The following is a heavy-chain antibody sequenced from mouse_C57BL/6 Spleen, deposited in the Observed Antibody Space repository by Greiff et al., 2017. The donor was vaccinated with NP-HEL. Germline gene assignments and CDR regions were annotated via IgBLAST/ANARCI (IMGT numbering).Heavy chain of an antibody. J-gene: IGHJ3*01. D-gene: IGHD2-2*01. CDR1: GYTFTSYW. CDR2: IYPSDSET. Sequence: QVQLQQPGAELVRPGSSVKLSCKASGYTFTSYWMDWVKQRPGQGLEWIGNIYPSDSETHYNQKFKDKATLTVDKSSSTAYMQLSSLTSEDSAVYYCARGGGYDEGAWFAYWGQGTLVTVSA. CDR3: ARGGGYDEGAWFAY. V-gene: IGHV1-61*01.